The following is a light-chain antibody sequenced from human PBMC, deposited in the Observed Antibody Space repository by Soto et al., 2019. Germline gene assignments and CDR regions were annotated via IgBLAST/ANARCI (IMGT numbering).Light chain of an antibody. CDR3: LQHKSYPLT. CDR1: QDISSY. J-gene: IGKJ4*01. Sequence: DIQMTQSPSAMSASVGDRVTITCRASQDISSYLAWFQQKPGKVPKRLIYAASSLQSGVPARFSGSVSGTEFTITISSLQPEDFATYYCLQHKSYPLTFCGGTKVEIK. CDR2: AAS. V-gene: IGKV1-17*03.